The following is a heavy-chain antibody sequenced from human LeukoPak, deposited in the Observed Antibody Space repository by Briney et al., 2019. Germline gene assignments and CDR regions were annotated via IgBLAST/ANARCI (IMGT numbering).Heavy chain of an antibody. V-gene: IGHV2-5*01. D-gene: IGHD5-12*01. CDR1: GFSLSTSGVG. CDR3: ARSYSDYDYFNNWFDP. J-gene: IGHJ5*02. CDR2: IYWNDDK. Sequence: SGPTLVNPTQTLTLTCTFSGFSLSTSGVGVGWIRQPPAKALEWLALIYWNDDKRYSPSLKSRLTISKDTSKNQVVLTMTNMDPVDTATYYCARSYSDYDYFNNWFDPWGQGTLVTVSS.